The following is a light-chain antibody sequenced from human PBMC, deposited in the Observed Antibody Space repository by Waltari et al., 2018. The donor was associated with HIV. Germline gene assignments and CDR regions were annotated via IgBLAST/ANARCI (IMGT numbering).Light chain of an antibody. V-gene: IGLV1-47*01. CDR3: AAWDDSLSGRV. Sequence: QSVLTQAPSASGTPGQRVTISCSGSNSNIGTNYVYWYQQLPGTAPKRLIYKDNQRPSGAPDRFSGSKSDTSASLAISGLRSEDEADYFCAAWDDSLSGRVFGGGTKLTVL. CDR1: NSNIGTNY. CDR2: KDN. J-gene: IGLJ3*02.